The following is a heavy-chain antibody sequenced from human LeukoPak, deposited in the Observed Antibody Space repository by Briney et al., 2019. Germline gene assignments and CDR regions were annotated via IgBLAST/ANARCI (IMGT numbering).Heavy chain of an antibody. J-gene: IGHJ4*02. CDR3: ARDGGHSTDLDY. Sequence: GGSLRLSCATSGFTFSRHWMTWARQAPGKGPEWVANIKQDGSERYYVHSVRGRFTISRDNAKNALYLQMNSLRAEDTAVYYCARDGGHSTDLDYWGQGTLVTASS. D-gene: IGHD2-8*02. V-gene: IGHV3-7*01. CDR1: GFTFSRHW. CDR2: IKQDGSER.